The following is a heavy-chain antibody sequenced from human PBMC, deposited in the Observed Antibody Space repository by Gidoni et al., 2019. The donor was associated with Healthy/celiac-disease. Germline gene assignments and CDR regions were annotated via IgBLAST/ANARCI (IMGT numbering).Heavy chain of an antibody. J-gene: IGHJ4*02. Sequence: QVQLQESGPGLVKPSETLSLTCTVSGGSISSYYWRWIRQPPGKGLEWIGYIYYSGSTNYNPSLKSRVTISVDTSKNQFSLKLSSVTAADTAVYYCARRRGGWYSAPYDYWGQGTLVTVSS. D-gene: IGHD6-19*01. CDR2: IYYSGST. CDR1: GGSISSYY. V-gene: IGHV4-59*01. CDR3: ARRRGGWYSAPYDY.